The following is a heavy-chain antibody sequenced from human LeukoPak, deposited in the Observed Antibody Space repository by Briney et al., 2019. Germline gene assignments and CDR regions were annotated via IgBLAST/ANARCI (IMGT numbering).Heavy chain of an antibody. D-gene: IGHD3-22*01. J-gene: IGHJ4*02. Sequence: ASVKVSCKASGYTFTSYGISWVRQAPGQGLEWMGWISAYNGSTNYAQKLQGRVTMTTDTSTSTAYMELRSLRSDDTAVYYCAIFTYYYDSSGSYYFDYWGQGTLVTVSS. CDR2: ISAYNGST. CDR1: GYTFTSYG. V-gene: IGHV1-18*01. CDR3: AIFTYYYDSSGSYYFDY.